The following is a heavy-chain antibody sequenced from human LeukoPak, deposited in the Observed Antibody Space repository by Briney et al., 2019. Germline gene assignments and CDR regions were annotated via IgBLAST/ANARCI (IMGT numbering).Heavy chain of an antibody. D-gene: IGHD2-21*02. CDR3: ARALVTAILYED. CDR1: GGSVSSGSYY. Sequence: SETLSLTCSVSGGSVSSGSYYWSWIRQPPGKGLGWIGYIYYSGSTNYNPSLKSRVTISVDTSKNQFSLKLSSVTAADTAVYYCARALVTAILYEDWGQGTLVTVSS. CDR2: IYYSGST. J-gene: IGHJ4*02. V-gene: IGHV4-61*01.